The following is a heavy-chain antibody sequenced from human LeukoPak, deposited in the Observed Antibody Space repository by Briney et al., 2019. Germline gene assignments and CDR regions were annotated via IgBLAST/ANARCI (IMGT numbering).Heavy chain of an antibody. V-gene: IGHV3-7*03. CDR2: IKEDGSQK. D-gene: IGHD3-10*01. CDR3: VRYGSWSYSH. CDR1: GFTFSTHW. Sequence: PGGSLRLSCAASGFTFSTHWMSWVRQTPGKGLEWVTNIKEDGSQKNYVESVKGRFTISRDNAKNLLSLQMNSLRAEDTAVYYCVRYGSWSYSHWGQGTLVTVSS. J-gene: IGHJ4*02.